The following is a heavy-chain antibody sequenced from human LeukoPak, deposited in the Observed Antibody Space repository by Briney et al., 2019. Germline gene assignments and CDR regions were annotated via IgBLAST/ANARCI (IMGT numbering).Heavy chain of an antibody. CDR3: ARLPYDILTGYYIGPLDY. CDR2: TYYSGST. V-gene: IGHV4-39*01. D-gene: IGHD3-9*01. J-gene: IGHJ4*02. CDR1: GGYICSSSYY. Sequence: SETLSLTCTVSGGYICSSSYYWGWIRQPPGKGLEWIGSTYYSGSTYYNPSLKSRVTISVDTSKNQFSLKLSSVTAADTAVYYCARLPYDILTGYYIGPLDYWGQGTLVTVSS.